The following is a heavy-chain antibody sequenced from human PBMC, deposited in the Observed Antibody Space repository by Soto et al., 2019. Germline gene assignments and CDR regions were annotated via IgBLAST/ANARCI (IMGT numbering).Heavy chain of an antibody. CDR1: GFTFGDYY. J-gene: IGHJ4*02. V-gene: IGHV3-11*01. Sequence: PGGSLRLSCAASGFTFGDYYINWIRQAPGKGLEWISYISSSGFTTYYADSVKGRFHVCRDTSDKEVFLQMDGLRADDTAVYYSASPPSDRIGGAYPLFWNWGQGALVTVSS. D-gene: IGHD2-8*02. CDR2: ISSSGFTT. CDR3: ASPPSDRIGGAYPLFWN.